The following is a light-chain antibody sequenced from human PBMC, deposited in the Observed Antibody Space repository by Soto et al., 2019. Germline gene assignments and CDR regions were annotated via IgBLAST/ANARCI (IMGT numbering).Light chain of an antibody. V-gene: IGKV3-15*01. CDR3: QQYNKWPQT. J-gene: IGKJ5*01. Sequence: EIVMTQSPGTLSVSPGKSATLSCRASQSITSDLAWYQHKPGQTPRLLIHGASDRATGIPARFSAVGSGTEFTLTISSLQSEDFGVYYCQQYNKWPQTFGQGTRLEIK. CDR2: GAS. CDR1: QSITSD.